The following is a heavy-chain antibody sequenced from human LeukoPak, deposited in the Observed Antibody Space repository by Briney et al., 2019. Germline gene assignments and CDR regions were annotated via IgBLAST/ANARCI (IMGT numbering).Heavy chain of an antibody. Sequence: PGGSLRLSCAASGFTFSTSGMHWVRQAPGKGLEWVAVIWYDGSKHYAESVKGRFSISRDNSKSTLYLQMNSLRAEDTAVYYCARARGVSTGYRPIDYWGQGTLVTVSS. CDR3: ARARGVSTGYRPIDY. CDR2: IWYDGSK. V-gene: IGHV3-33*01. J-gene: IGHJ4*02. D-gene: IGHD3-22*01. CDR1: GFTFSTSG.